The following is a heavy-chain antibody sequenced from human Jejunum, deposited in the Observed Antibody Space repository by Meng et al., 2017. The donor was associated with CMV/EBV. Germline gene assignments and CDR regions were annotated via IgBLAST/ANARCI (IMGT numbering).Heavy chain of an antibody. V-gene: IGHV3-21*01. J-gene: IGHJ4*02. CDR1: GFSFNYDG. Sequence: EASGFSFNYDGMNWVRQAPGKGLEWVSSISSSGNYMYYADSVKGRFTISRDSAKDSLYLQMNSLRVEDTAVYYCAREISMVRGGAEWGQGTLVTVSS. CDR2: ISSSGNYM. CDR3: AREISMVRGGAE. D-gene: IGHD3-10*01.